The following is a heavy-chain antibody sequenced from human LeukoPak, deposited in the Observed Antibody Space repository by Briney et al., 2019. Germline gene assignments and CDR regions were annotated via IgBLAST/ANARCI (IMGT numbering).Heavy chain of an antibody. CDR2: MSAYNGNT. J-gene: IGHJ4*02. CDR1: GYTFSNYG. V-gene: IGHV1-18*01. CDR3: ARDLPDLTYSYDSDGLDY. Sequence: ASVKVSRKASGYTFSNYGISWVRQAPGQGLEWMGWMSAYNGNTDYAQKFQGRFTITTDTSTSTACMELKSLRSDDTAVYYCARDLPDLTYSYDSDGLDYWGQGTLVTVSS. D-gene: IGHD3-22*01.